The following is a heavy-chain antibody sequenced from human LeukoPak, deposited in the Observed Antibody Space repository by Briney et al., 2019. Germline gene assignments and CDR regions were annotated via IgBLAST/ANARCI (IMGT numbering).Heavy chain of an antibody. CDR1: GFTFSSYW. D-gene: IGHD2-15*01. V-gene: IGHV3-7*03. J-gene: IGHJ4*02. CDR2: IKQDGSEK. Sequence: QPGGSLRLSCAASGFTFSSYWMSWVRQAPGKGLEWVANIKQDGSEKYYVDSVKGRFTISRDNSKNTLYLQMNSLTAEDTAVYYCARDRLDIVVVVAAFIGNDYWGQGTLVAVSS. CDR3: ARDRLDIVVVVAAFIGNDY.